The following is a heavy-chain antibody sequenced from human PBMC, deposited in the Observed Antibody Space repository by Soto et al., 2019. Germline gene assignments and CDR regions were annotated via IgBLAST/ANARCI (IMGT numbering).Heavy chain of an antibody. V-gene: IGHV3-23*01. CDR2: IRADGSRT. CDR1: GFTFINYA. Sequence: GGSLRLSCAVSGFTFINYAMAWVRQAPGKGLEWVSSIRADGSRTHYADSVKGRFTISRDNAKNSLYLQMNSLRAEDTAVYYCARVDSYGYGYWGQGTLVTVSS. D-gene: IGHD5-18*01. J-gene: IGHJ4*02. CDR3: ARVDSYGYGY.